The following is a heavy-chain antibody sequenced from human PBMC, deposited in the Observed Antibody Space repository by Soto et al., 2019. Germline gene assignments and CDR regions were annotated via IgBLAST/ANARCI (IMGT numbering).Heavy chain of an antibody. J-gene: IGHJ4*02. CDR1: GFTFSDHY. V-gene: IGHV3-72*01. CDR2: IRNKANSYTT. D-gene: IGHD3-9*01. CDR3: ARVSNDILTGDRYYFDY. Sequence: EVQLVESGGGLVQPGGSLRLSCAASGFTFSDHYMDWVRQAPGKGLEWVGRIRNKANSYTTEYAASVKGRFAISRDDSKNSLYLQMNSLKTEDTAIYYCARVSNDILTGDRYYFDYWGQGTLVTVSS.